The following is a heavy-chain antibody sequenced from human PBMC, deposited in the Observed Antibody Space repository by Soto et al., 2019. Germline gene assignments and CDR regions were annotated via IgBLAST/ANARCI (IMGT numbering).Heavy chain of an antibody. D-gene: IGHD2-2*01. CDR3: AKGDSNSSSQFDY. Sequence: EVQLLESGGDLVQPGGSLRLSCAATGFTFSKYAMNWVRQAPGKGLEWVSVVSDRGTTTHYTDSVKGRFTVSRDNSKNTLYLQMNSLRAEDTAVYFCAKGDSNSSSQFDYWGRGTLVTVSS. J-gene: IGHJ4*02. CDR2: VSDRGTTT. CDR1: GFTFSKYA. V-gene: IGHV3-23*01.